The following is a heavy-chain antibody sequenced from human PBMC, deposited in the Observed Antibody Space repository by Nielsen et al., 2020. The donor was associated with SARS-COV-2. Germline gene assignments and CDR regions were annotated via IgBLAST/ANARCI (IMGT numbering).Heavy chain of an antibody. D-gene: IGHD3-3*01. V-gene: IGHV3-11*04. CDR3: ARGVGAFGVVIMIDYGMDV. CDR2: ISSSGSTI. J-gene: IGHJ6*02. Sequence: WIRQPPGKGLEWVSYISSSGSTIYYADSVKGRFTISRDNAKNSLYLQMNSLRAEDTAVYYCARGVGAFGVVIMIDYGMDVWGQGTTVTVSS.